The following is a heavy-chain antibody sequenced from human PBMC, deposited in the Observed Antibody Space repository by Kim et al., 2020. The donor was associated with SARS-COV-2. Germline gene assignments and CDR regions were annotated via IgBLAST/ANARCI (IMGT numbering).Heavy chain of an antibody. J-gene: IGHJ3*02. CDR2: IYYSGST. Sequence: SETLSLTCTVSGGSISSYYWSWIRQPPGKGLEWIGYIYYSGSTHYNPSLKSRVTISVDTSKNQFSLKLSSVTAAETAVYYCARFMTSLNAFDIWGQGTMVTVSS. V-gene: IGHV4-59*01. D-gene: IGHD3-16*01. CDR3: ARFMTSLNAFDI. CDR1: GGSISSYY.